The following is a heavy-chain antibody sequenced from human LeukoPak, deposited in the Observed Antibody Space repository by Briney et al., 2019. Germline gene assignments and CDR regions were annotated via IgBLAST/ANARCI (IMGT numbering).Heavy chain of an antibody. D-gene: IGHD3-10*01. CDR1: GFTFSSYA. Sequence: GGSLRLSCAASGFTFSSYAMSWVRQAPGKGLEWGSAISGSGGSTYYADSVKGRFTISRDNSKNTLYLQMNSLRAEDTAVYYCAKCVPMVRGVIGAFDIWGQGTMVTVSS. V-gene: IGHV3-23*01. CDR3: AKCVPMVRGVIGAFDI. J-gene: IGHJ3*02. CDR2: ISGSGGST.